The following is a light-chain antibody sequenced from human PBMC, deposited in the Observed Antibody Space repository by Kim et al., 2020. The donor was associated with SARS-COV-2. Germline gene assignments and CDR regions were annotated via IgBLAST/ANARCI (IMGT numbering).Light chain of an antibody. Sequence: ASVGDRVTSTGRASQSIDRWLAWYQQTPVKAVKLLIHDASSLESGVPSRFSGSGSGTEFTLTISSLQSDDFATYYCQQYKSYLWTFGQGSKVEIK. V-gene: IGKV1-5*03. CDR3: QQYKSYLWT. J-gene: IGKJ1*01. CDR1: QSIDRW. CDR2: DAS.